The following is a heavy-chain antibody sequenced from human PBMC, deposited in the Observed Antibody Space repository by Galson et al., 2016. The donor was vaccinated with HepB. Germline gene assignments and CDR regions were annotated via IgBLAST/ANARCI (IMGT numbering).Heavy chain of an antibody. CDR3: AREGSADCSNCDHWNYGMDV. Sequence: SLRLSCAASGFTVSSTYMSWVRQAPGRGLEWISVIFSGGSTYYADSVKGRFTISRDNSKNTVYLEMNSLRAEDTAVYYCAREGSADCSNCDHWNYGMDVRGQGTTVTVSS. D-gene: IGHD4-11*01. J-gene: IGHJ6*02. V-gene: IGHV3-53*01. CDR1: GFTVSSTY. CDR2: IFSGGST.